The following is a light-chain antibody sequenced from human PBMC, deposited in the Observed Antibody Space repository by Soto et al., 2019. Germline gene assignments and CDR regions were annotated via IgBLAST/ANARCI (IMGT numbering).Light chain of an antibody. V-gene: IGKV3-15*01. CDR3: QQYNTWWT. CDR2: GAS. CDR1: QSVSNN. J-gene: IGKJ1*01. Sequence: EIVMTQSPATLSVSPGERATLSCRASQSVSNNLAWYQKKPGQAPRLLIYGASTRATGIPARFSGSGSGTGFTLTISSLQSEDFAVYYCQQYNTWWTFGQGTRVEIK.